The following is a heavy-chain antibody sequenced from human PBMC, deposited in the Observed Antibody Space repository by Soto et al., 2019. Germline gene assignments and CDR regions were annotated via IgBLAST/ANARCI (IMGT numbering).Heavy chain of an antibody. CDR1: GFTFSSYG. J-gene: IGHJ6*02. V-gene: IGHV3-30*18. CDR2: ISYDGSNK. Sequence: QVQLVESGGGVVQPGRSLRLSCAASGFTFSSYGMHWVRQAPGKGLEWVEVISYDGSNKYYADSVKGRFTISRDNSKNPLYLQMHSLRAEDTAVYYCAKDRRPNYYYGMDVWGQGTTVTVSS. D-gene: IGHD6-25*01. CDR3: AKDRRPNYYYGMDV.